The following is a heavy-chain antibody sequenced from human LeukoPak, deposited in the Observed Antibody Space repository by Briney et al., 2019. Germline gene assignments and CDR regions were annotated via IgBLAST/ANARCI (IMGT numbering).Heavy chain of an antibody. V-gene: IGHV1-2*03. CDR2: INPNSGGT. Sequence: LEASVKVSCKASGYTFTDYYILWVRQAPGQGLEWMGWINPNSGGTNYRQKFKGRVTMTRDTSISTAYMELSSLTSDDTAVYYCARDLPKTGYVGALDIWGQGTMVTVSS. D-gene: IGHD5-12*01. CDR1: GYTFTDYY. CDR3: ARDLPKTGYVGALDI. J-gene: IGHJ3*02.